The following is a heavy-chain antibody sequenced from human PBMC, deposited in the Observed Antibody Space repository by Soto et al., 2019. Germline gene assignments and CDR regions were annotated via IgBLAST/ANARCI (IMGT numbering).Heavy chain of an antibody. J-gene: IGHJ4*02. D-gene: IGHD1-26*01. CDR1: GFTFSSYG. Sequence: QVQLVESGGGVVQPGRSLRLSCAASGFTFSSYGMHWVRQATGKGLEWVAIISYDGSNTYYADSVKGRFTISRDNSKNTLYLQMNSLRDEDTSVYYCAKEGGLSGSYYISSSYYFDYWGQGTLVTVSS. CDR2: ISYDGSNT. CDR3: AKEGGLSGSYYISSSYYFDY. V-gene: IGHV3-30*18.